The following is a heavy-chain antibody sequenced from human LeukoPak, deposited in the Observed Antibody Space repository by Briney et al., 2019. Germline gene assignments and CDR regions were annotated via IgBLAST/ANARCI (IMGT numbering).Heavy chain of an antibody. CDR1: GFTFSSYS. Sequence: GGSLRLSCAASGFTFSSYSMNWVRQAPGKGLEWVSSISSSSSYIYYADSVKGRFTISRDNAKNSLYLQMNSLRAEDTAVYYCARKLGATDFDYWGQGILVTVSS. D-gene: IGHD1-26*01. CDR3: ARKLGATDFDY. V-gene: IGHV3-21*01. J-gene: IGHJ4*02. CDR2: ISSSSSYI.